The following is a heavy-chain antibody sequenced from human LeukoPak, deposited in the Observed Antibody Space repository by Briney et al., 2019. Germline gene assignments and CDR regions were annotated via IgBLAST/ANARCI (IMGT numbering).Heavy chain of an antibody. Sequence: GVTLRLSCAASGFTFTSYSMSWVRQAPGKGLKWVSHISCRSGSEESAHSAKGRIINSRDNAEKPRYRQMTSLQAEGTAVSYCAKDGGGTWQGYAYAHFDYWGQGTPVTLSS. V-gene: IGHV3-23*01. CDR3: AKDGGGTWQGYAYAHFDY. CDR1: GFTFTSYS. J-gene: IGHJ4*02. CDR2: ISCRSGSE. D-gene: IGHD5-12*01.